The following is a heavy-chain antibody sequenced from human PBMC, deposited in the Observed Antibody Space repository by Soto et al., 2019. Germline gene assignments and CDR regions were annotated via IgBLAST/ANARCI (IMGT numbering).Heavy chain of an antibody. CDR2: IYQSGST. V-gene: IGHV4-30-2*01. CDR3: ATQSYGNSGAYYYYGMEV. D-gene: IGHD4-17*01. Sequence: PSETLSLTCAVSGGSISSGGYSLSWIRQPPGKGLEWMGYIYQSGSTYYNPSVKSRVTISVDRSRNQFSLKLSSVTAADTAVYFCATQSYGNSGAYYYYGMEVWGQGTKVTVSS. J-gene: IGHJ6*02. CDR1: GGSISSGGYS.